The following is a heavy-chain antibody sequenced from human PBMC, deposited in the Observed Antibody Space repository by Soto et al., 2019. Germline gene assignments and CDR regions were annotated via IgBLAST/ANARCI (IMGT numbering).Heavy chain of an antibody. D-gene: IGHD2-15*01. CDR2: ISYDGSNK. CDR1: GFTFSSYG. J-gene: IGHJ4*02. Sequence: GGSLRLSCAASGFTFSSYGMHWVRQAPGKGLEWVAVISYDGSNKYYADSVKGRFTISRDNSKNTLYLQMNSLRAEDTAVYYCAKSPCSGGSCYSGPVDYWGQGTLVTVSS. CDR3: AKSPCSGGSCYSGPVDY. V-gene: IGHV3-30*18.